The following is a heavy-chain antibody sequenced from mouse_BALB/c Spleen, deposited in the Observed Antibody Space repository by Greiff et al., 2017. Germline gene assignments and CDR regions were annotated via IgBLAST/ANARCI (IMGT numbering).Heavy chain of an antibody. D-gene: IGHD2-14*01. CDR2: IWGGGST. J-gene: IGHJ4*01. CDR1: GFSLSRYS. Sequence: QVQLQQSGPGLVAPSQSLSITCTVSGFSLSRYSVHWVRQPPGKGLEWLGMIWGGGSTDYNSALKSRLSISKDNSKSQVFLKMNSLQTDDTAMYYCARAYYRYDGVDYYAMDYWGQGTSVTVSS. V-gene: IGHV2-6-4*01. CDR3: ARAYYRYDGVDYYAMDY.